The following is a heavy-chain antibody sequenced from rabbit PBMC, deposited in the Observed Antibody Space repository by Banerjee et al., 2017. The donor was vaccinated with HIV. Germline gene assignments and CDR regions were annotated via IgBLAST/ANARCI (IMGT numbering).Heavy chain of an antibody. J-gene: IGHJ4*01. D-gene: IGHD4-1*01. V-gene: IGHV1S45*01. CDR2: IYAGSSGDT. CDR1: GFSFSSNYW. Sequence: EESGGDLVKPEGSLTLTCTASGFSFSSNYWICCVSTDPGKGLEWIACIYAGSSGDTDYANWAKGRFTISRASSTTVTLQMTSLTAADTATYFCARSRFFLNGWAMNLWGQGTLVTVS. CDR3: ARSRFFLNGWAMNL.